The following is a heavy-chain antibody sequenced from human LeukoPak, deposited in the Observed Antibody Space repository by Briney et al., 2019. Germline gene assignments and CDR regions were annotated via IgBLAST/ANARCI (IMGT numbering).Heavy chain of an antibody. Sequence: SETLSLTCTVSGGSISSDYWSWIRQPPGKGLEWIGYIYYSGSTYYNPSLKSRVTISVDTSKNQFSLKLSSVTAADTAVYYCARMGHCSSTSCYGYYYYYGMDVWGQGTTVTVSS. J-gene: IGHJ6*02. CDR3: ARMGHCSSTSCYGYYYYYGMDV. D-gene: IGHD2-2*01. CDR2: IYYSGST. V-gene: IGHV4-59*08. CDR1: GGSISSDY.